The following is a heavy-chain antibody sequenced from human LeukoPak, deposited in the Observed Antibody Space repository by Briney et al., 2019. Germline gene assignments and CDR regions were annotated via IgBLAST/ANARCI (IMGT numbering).Heavy chain of an antibody. CDR1: GFTFSTYW. CDR2: IKQDGSEK. CDR3: ASLTGYSSRFDY. Sequence: GGSLRLSCAASGFTFSTYWMSWVRQAPGKGLEWVANIKQDGSEKYYVDSVKGRFTISRDNAKNSLYLQMNSLRAEDTAVYYCASLTGYSSRFDYWGQGTLVTVSS. J-gene: IGHJ4*02. V-gene: IGHV3-7*01. D-gene: IGHD6-13*01.